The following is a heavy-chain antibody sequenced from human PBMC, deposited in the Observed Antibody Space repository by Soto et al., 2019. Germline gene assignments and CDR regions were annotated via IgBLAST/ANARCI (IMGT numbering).Heavy chain of an antibody. Sequence: PSETLSITCAVYGGSFSGYYWSWIRQPPGKGLEWIGEINHSGSTNYNPSLKSRVTISVDTPKNQFSLKLSSVTAADTAVYYCARDHSYKRGYSGPPDDAFDIWGQGTMVTVSS. CDR1: GGSFSGYY. CDR3: ARDHSYKRGYSGPPDDAFDI. D-gene: IGHD5-12*01. CDR2: INHSGST. V-gene: IGHV4-34*01. J-gene: IGHJ3*02.